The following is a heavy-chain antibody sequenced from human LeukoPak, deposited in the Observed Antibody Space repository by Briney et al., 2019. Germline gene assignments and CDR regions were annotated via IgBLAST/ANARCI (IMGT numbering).Heavy chain of an antibody. D-gene: IGHD3-16*02. CDR1: GFTFTSSA. CDR3: AADYRYRYSSWGAFDI. CDR2: IVVGSGNT. Sequence: ASVKVSCKASGFTFTSSAVQWVRQAHGQRLEWIGRIVVGSGNTNYAQKFQERVTITRDMSTSTAYMELSSLRSEDTAVYYCAADYRYRYSSWGAFDIWGQGTMVTVSS. J-gene: IGHJ3*02. V-gene: IGHV1-58*01.